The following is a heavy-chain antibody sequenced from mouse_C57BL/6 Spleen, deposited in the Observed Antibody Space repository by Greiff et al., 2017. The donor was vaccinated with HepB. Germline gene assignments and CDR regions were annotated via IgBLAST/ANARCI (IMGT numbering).Heavy chain of an antibody. Sequence: EVQLQQSGPELVKPGASVKISCKASGYTFTDYYMNWVKQSHGKSLEWIGDINPNNGGTSYNQKFKGKATLTVDKSSSTAYMELRSLTSEDSAVYYCAIDDGDPCAYWGQGTLVTVSA. D-gene: IGHD2-3*01. J-gene: IGHJ3*01. CDR3: AIDDGDPCAY. V-gene: IGHV1-26*01. CDR1: GYTFTDYY. CDR2: INPNNGGT.